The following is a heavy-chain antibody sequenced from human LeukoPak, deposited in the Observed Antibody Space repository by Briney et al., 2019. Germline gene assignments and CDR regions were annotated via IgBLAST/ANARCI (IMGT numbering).Heavy chain of an antibody. CDR3: ARVYRITIFLHQFYFDY. J-gene: IGHJ4*02. V-gene: IGHV4-59*12. CDR1: GGSISSYY. D-gene: IGHD3-9*01. Sequence: PSETLSLTCTVSGGSISSYYWSWIRQPPGKGLEWIGYIYYSGSTNYNPSLKSRVTISVDTSKNQFSLKLSSVTAADTAVYYCARVYRITIFLHQFYFDYWGQGTLVTVSS. CDR2: IYYSGST.